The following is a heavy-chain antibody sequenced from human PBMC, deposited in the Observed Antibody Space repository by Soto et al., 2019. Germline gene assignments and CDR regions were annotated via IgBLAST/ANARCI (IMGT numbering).Heavy chain of an antibody. CDR3: ALNWNDVKHYYYGMDV. CDR2: IYPGDSDT. V-gene: IGHV5-51*01. CDR1: GYSFTSYW. D-gene: IGHD1-1*01. Sequence: PGESLKISCKGSGYSFTSYWIGWVRQMPGKGLEWMGIIYPGDSDTRYSPSFQGQVTISADKSISTAYLQWSSLKASDTAMYYCALNWNDVKHYYYGMDVWGKGTTVTVSS. J-gene: IGHJ6*04.